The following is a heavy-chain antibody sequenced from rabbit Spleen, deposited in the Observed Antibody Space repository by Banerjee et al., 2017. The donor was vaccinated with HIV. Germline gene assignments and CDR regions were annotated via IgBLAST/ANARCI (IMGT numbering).Heavy chain of an antibody. Sequence: QEQLVESGGGLVKPEGSLKLSCTASGFSFSNKAVMCWVRQAPGKGLEWIACINAITGKAVYATWAKGRFTISKTSSTTVTLQMTSLTAADTATYFCARDSGTSFSSYGMDLWGPGDPGHRL. CDR3: ARDSGTSFSSYGMDL. CDR1: GFSFSNKAV. CDR2: INAITGKA. V-gene: IGHV1S45*01. D-gene: IGHD8-1*01. J-gene: IGHJ6*01.